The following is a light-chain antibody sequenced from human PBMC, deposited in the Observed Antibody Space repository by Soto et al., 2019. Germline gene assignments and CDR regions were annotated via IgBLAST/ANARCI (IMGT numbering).Light chain of an antibody. CDR1: QGISSD. Sequence: EKGMTQSPATLSVSPWERATLSCMASQGISSDLALYQQKPGQAPSLLIYGASTRATGIPARFSGSGSGTEFTLTISSLQSEDFAVYYCQCYSDPPPAVFGPGTKVD. V-gene: IGKV3D-15*01. CDR3: QCYSDPPPAV. CDR2: GAS. J-gene: IGKJ3*01.